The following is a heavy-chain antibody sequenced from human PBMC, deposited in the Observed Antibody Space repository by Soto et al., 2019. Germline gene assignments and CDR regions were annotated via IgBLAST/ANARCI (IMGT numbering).Heavy chain of an antibody. CDR1: GDTFTDYY. D-gene: IGHD2-21*02. J-gene: IGHJ4*02. V-gene: IGHV1-46*01. CDR3: ARGGHVLVVTAALDY. CDR2: VNPSGGHT. Sequence: QVQLMQSGAEVKKPGASVKVSCKASGDTFTDYYIHWVRQAPGQGLEWMGTVNPSGGHTTYAQHFLCRVTMSRETSTCTRYMELTSLTSDDTAIYYCARGGHVLVVTAALDYWGQGTLVTVSS.